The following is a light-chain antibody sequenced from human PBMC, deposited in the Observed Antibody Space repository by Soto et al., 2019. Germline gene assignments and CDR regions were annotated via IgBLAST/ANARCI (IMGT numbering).Light chain of an antibody. CDR2: GNT. V-gene: IGLV1-40*01. CDR1: SSNIGAGYD. Sequence: HSVLTQPPSVSGAPGQRVTISCTRSSSNIGAGYDVHWYQQLPGRAPKLLIYGNTNRPSGVPDRFSGSKSGTSASLAITGLQAEDEADYYCLSFDSSLSVVFGGGTKLTVL. J-gene: IGLJ2*01. CDR3: LSFDSSLSVV.